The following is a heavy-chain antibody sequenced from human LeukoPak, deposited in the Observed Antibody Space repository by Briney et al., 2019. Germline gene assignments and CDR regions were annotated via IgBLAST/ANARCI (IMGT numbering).Heavy chain of an antibody. V-gene: IGHV3-23*01. CDR2: ISGSGGST. J-gene: IGHJ4*02. Sequence: QSGGSLRLSCAASGFTFSSYAMSWVRQAPGKGLEWVSAISGSGGSTYYADSVKGRFTISRDNSKNTLYLQMNSLRAEDTAVYHCAQQHLVKYYFDYWGQGTLVTVSS. CDR1: GFTFSSYA. CDR3: AQQHLVKYYFDY. D-gene: IGHD6-13*01.